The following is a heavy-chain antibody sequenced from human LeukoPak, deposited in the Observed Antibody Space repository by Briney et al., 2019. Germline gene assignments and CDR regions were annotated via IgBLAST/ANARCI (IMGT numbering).Heavy chain of an antibody. J-gene: IGHJ4*02. Sequence: ASVKVSCKASGGTFSSYAISWVRQAPGQGLEWMGRIIPILGIANYAQKFQGRVTITADKSTSTAYMELSSLRSEDTAVYYCARGTTDPHEGDYWGQGTLVTVSS. CDR3: ARGTTDPHEGDY. D-gene: IGHD1-1*01. V-gene: IGHV1-69*04. CDR1: GGTFSSYA. CDR2: IIPILGIA.